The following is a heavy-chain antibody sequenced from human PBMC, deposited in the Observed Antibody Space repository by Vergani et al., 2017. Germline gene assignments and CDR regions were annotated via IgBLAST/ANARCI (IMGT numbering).Heavy chain of an antibody. V-gene: IGHV2-5*02. CDR2: IYWDDDK. Sequence: QITLKESGPTLVKPTQTLTLTCTFSGFSLSTSGVGVGWIRQPPGKALEWLALIYWDDDKRYSPSLKSRLTSTKDTSKNQVVLTMTNMDPVDTATYYCAHTVRRYFDWLSPFDYWGQGTLVTVSS. D-gene: IGHD3-9*01. CDR1: GFSLSTSGVG. J-gene: IGHJ4*02. CDR3: AHTVRRYFDWLSPFDY.